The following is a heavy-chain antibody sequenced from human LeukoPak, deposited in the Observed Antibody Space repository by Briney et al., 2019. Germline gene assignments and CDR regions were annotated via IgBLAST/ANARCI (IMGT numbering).Heavy chain of an antibody. CDR3: ARYSSGPNWFDP. J-gene: IGHJ5*02. Sequence: PSETLSLTCTVSGGSISSYYWSWIRQPPGKGLEWIGYIYYSGSTNYNPSLKSRVTISVDTSKNQFSLKLSSVTAADTAVYYCARYSSGPNWFDPWGQGTLVTVSS. CDR1: GGSISSYY. D-gene: IGHD6-19*01. V-gene: IGHV4-59*01. CDR2: IYYSGST.